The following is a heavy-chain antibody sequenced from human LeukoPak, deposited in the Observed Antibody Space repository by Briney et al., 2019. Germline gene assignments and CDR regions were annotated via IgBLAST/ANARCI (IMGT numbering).Heavy chain of an antibody. J-gene: IGHJ5*02. V-gene: IGHV4-4*09. CDR1: GGSISGYY. CDR2: IYTSGST. CDR3: ARLAINYGGWFDP. D-gene: IGHD4-11*01. Sequence: SETLSLTCTVSGGSISGYYWSWIRQPPGKGLEWIGYIYTSGSTNYNPSLKSRVTISVDTSKNQFSLKLSSVTAADTAVYYCARLAINYGGWFDPWGQGPLVTVSS.